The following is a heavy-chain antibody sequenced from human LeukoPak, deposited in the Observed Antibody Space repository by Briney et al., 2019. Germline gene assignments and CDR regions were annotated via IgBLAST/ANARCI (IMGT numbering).Heavy chain of an antibody. D-gene: IGHD6-19*01. CDR2: ISSSSSYI. J-gene: IGHJ6*03. CDR1: GFTVSSNY. Sequence: GGSLRLSCAASGFTVSSNYMSWVRQAPGKGLEWVSSISSSSSYIYYADSVKGRFTISRDNAKNSLYLQMNSLRAEDTAVYYCARDRRYSSGYYYMDVWGKGTTVTVSS. V-gene: IGHV3-21*01. CDR3: ARDRRYSSGYYYMDV.